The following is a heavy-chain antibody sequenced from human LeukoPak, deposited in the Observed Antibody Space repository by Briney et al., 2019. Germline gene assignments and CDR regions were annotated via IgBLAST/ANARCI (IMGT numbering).Heavy chain of an antibody. D-gene: IGHD1-26*01. J-gene: IGHJ3*02. Sequence: ASVKVSCKASGYTFTGYYMHWVRQAPGQGLEWMGWINPNSGGTNYGRVTMTRDTSISTAYMELSRLRSDDTAVYYCARGSFDIWGQGTMVTVSS. V-gene: IGHV1-2*02. CDR3: ARGSFDI. CDR1: GYTFTGYY. CDR2: INPNSGGT.